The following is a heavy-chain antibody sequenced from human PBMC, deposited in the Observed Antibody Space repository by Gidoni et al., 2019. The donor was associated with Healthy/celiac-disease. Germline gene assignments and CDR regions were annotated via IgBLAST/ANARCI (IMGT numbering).Heavy chain of an antibody. Sequence: QLQLQESGPGLVKPSETLSLTCTVSGGSISSSSSYWGWIRQPPGKGLEWIGSIYYSGSTYYNPSLKSRVTISVDTSKNQFSLKLSSVTAADTAVYYCATARARGGFDYWGQGTLVTVSS. CDR3: ATARARGGFDY. V-gene: IGHV4-39*01. CDR2: IYYSGST. CDR1: GGSISSSSSY. J-gene: IGHJ4*02. D-gene: IGHD3-10*01.